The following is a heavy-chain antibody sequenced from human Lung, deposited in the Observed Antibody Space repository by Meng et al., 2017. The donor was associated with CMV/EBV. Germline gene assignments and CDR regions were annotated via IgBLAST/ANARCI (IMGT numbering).Heavy chain of an antibody. Sequence: GEXXKISCVASGLTFSSHPMTWVRQAPGKGLEWVSSISGSGGSTYSADSVQGLFTISRDNSKNTLYLQMSALRDEDTALYYCARGGPVAGKNWFDGWGQGXLVTVSS. J-gene: IGHJ5*02. V-gene: IGHV3-23*01. D-gene: IGHD6-19*01. CDR3: ARGGPVAGKNWFDG. CDR1: GLTFSSHP. CDR2: ISGSGGST.